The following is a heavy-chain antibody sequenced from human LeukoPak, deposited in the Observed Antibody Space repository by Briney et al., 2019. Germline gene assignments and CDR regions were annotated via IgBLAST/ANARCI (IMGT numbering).Heavy chain of an antibody. CDR3: ARVADSGSYWSAFDI. CDR2: ISSSSSYI. CDR1: GFTFSSYR. D-gene: IGHD1-26*01. Sequence: GGSLRLSCAASGFTFSSYRMTWVRQAPGKGLEWVSSISSSSSYIYYADSVKGRFTISRDNAKNSLYLQMNSLRAEDTAVYYCARVADSGSYWSAFDIWGQGTMVTVSS. J-gene: IGHJ3*02. V-gene: IGHV3-21*01.